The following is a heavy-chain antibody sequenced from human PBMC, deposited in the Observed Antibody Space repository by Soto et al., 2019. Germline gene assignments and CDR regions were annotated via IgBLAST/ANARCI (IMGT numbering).Heavy chain of an antibody. J-gene: IGHJ4*02. CDR1: GYNFTGHY. D-gene: IGHD5-12*01. Sequence: GASVQVSCKGSGYNFTGHYMHWVRQAHGQGLEYMGWINPNNGATNYPQKFQGRVTMNRDTSIGTVYMELRRLRSDDTAVYYCAREGVVGATIILSFDCWGQGSLVNVSS. V-gene: IGHV1-2*02. CDR2: INPNNGAT. CDR3: AREGVVGATIILSFDC.